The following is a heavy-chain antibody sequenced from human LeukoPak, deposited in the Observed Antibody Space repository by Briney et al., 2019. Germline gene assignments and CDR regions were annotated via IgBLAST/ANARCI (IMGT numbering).Heavy chain of an antibody. CDR3: ALIVGAIPNWYFDL. V-gene: IGHV1-2*06. Sequence: ASVKVSCKASGYTFTGYYMHWVRQAPGQGLEWMGRINPNSGGTNYAQKFQGRVTMTRDTSISTAYMELSRLRSDDTAVYYCALIVGAIPNWYFDLWGRGTLVTVSS. CDR1: GYTFTGYY. CDR2: INPNSGGT. J-gene: IGHJ2*01. D-gene: IGHD1-26*01.